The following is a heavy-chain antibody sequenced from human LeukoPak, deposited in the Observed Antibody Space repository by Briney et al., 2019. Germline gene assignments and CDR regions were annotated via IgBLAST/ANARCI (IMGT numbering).Heavy chain of an antibody. Sequence: SETLSLTCTVSGASITSYYWSWFRQPPGKGLEWIGYIFYSGNTKYNPSLKSRATISKDTSKKQFSLMLNSVTAADTAVYYCARLKGGPFDPWGQGTLVTVSS. D-gene: IGHD3-16*01. CDR2: IFYSGNT. V-gene: IGHV4-59*01. J-gene: IGHJ5*02. CDR1: GASITSYY. CDR3: ARLKGGPFDP.